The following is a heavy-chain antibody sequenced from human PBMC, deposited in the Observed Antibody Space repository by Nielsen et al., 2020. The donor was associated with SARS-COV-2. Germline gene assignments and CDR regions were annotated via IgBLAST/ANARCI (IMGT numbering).Heavy chain of an antibody. CDR3: ARADAYYYGMDV. CDR1: GGSVSSGSYY. V-gene: IGHV4-61*01. CDR2: IYYSGST. J-gene: IGHJ6*02. Sequence: SETLSLTCTVSGGSVSSGSYYWSWIRQPPGKGLEWIGYIYYSGSTNYNPSLKSRVTISVDTSKNQLSLKLSSVTAADTAVYYCARADAYYYGMDVWGQGTTVTVSS.